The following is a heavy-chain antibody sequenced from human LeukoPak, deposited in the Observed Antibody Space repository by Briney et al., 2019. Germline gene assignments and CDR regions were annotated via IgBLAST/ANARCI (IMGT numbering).Heavy chain of an antibody. CDR1: GGSFSGYY. CDR3: ARGGPPLYSSGWYGSDFDY. D-gene: IGHD6-19*01. CDR2: INHSGST. Sequence: TSETLSLTCAVYGGSFSGYYWSWIRQPPGKGLEWIGEINHSGSTNYNPSLKSRVTISVDTSKNQFSLKLSSVTAADTAVYYCARGGPPLYSSGWYGSDFDYWGQGTLVTVSS. V-gene: IGHV4-34*01. J-gene: IGHJ4*02.